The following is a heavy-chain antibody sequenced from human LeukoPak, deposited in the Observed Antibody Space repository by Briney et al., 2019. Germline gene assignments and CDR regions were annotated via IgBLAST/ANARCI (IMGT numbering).Heavy chain of an antibody. V-gene: IGHV4-39*01. CDR2: IYYSGST. D-gene: IGHD3-9*01. CDR3: ARHEYYDILTGYYAKYYFDY. CDR1: GGSISSSSYY. Sequence: SEILSLTCTVSGGSISSSSYYWGWIRQPPGKGLEWIGSIYYSGSTYYNPSLKSRVTISVDTSKNQFSLKLSSVTAADTAVYYCARHEYYDILTGYYAKYYFDYWGQGTLVTVSA. J-gene: IGHJ4*02.